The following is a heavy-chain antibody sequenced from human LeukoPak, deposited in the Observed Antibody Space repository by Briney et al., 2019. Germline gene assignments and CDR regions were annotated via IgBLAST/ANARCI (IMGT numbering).Heavy chain of an antibody. V-gene: IGHV1-2*06. D-gene: IGHD3-3*01. CDR2: INPNSGGT. CDR1: GGTFSSYA. Sequence: GASVKVSCKASGGTFSSYAISWVRQAPGQGLEWMGRINPNSGGTNYAQKFQGRVTMTRDTSISTAYMELSRLRSDDTAVYYCARGLEATGDWFDPWGQGTLVTVSS. CDR3: ARGLEATGDWFDP. J-gene: IGHJ5*02.